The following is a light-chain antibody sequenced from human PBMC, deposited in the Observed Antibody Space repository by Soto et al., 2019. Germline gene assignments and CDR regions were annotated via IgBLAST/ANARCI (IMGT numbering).Light chain of an antibody. CDR2: EGS. Sequence: QSVLTQPAAVTWSRVQSITISCTGTSRDVGSYNLVSWYQYHPGKAPKLIIYEGSKRPSGVSNRLSGSKSGNTASRTISGLQAEDEADYSCCSYAGINTPVLFGGGTQLTVL. V-gene: IGLV2-23*01. J-gene: IGLJ2*01. CDR1: SRDVGSYNL. CDR3: CSYAGINTPVL.